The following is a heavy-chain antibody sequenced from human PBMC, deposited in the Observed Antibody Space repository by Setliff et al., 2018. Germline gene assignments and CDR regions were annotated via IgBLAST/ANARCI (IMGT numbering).Heavy chain of an antibody. Sequence: GASVKVSCKASGYGLTTYYMHWVRQAPGQGLEWMGIINPGGGSASYAQKFQSRVTMTRDTSTSTFYMELNSLKTEDTAVYYCARDVGYTYGLDFWGQRTLVTVSS. CDR3: ARDVGYTYGLDF. CDR1: GYGLTTYY. D-gene: IGHD5-18*01. CDR2: INPGGGSA. J-gene: IGHJ4*02. V-gene: IGHV1-46*03.